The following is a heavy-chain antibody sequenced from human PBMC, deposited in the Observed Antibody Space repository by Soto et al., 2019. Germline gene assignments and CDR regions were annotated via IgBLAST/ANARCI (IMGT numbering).Heavy chain of an antibody. CDR1: GFSLSTSGVS. Sequence: QITLKESGPTLVKPTQTLTLTCTFSGFSLSTSGVSVGWIRQPPGKALEWLALIYWDDDKRYSPSLKSRLTITKDTSKNQVVRTLTNIDPVDTATYYCAHSPNIIYGMDVWGQGTTVTVSS. CDR2: IYWDDDK. CDR3: AHSPNIIYGMDV. V-gene: IGHV2-5*02. J-gene: IGHJ6*02.